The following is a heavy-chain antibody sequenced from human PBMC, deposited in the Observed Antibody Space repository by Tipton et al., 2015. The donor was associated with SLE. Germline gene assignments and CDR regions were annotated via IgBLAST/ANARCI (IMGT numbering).Heavy chain of an antibody. D-gene: IGHD1-26*01. V-gene: IGHV4-30-2*01. Sequence: LRLSCAVSGGSISSGGYSWSWIRQPSGKGLEWIGYIYHSGSTYYNPSLKSRVTISVDRSKNQFSLKLSSVTAADTAVYYCARRGGYGAFDIWGQGTMVTVSS. CDR3: ARRGGYGAFDI. CDR1: GGSISSGGYS. CDR2: IYHSGST. J-gene: IGHJ3*02.